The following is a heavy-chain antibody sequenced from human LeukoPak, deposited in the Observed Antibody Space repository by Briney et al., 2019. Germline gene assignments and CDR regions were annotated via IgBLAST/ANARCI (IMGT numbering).Heavy chain of an antibody. Sequence: PSETLSLTCAVSGGSISRSNWWSWVRQPPGKGLEWIGEIYHSGSTNYNPSLKSRVTISVDKSKNQFSLKLNSVTAADTAVYYCARPRSSSGWDGDFDSWGQGTLVTVSS. D-gene: IGHD6-19*01. CDR3: ARPRSSSGWDGDFDS. J-gene: IGHJ4*02. V-gene: IGHV4-4*02. CDR1: GGSISRSNW. CDR2: IYHSGST.